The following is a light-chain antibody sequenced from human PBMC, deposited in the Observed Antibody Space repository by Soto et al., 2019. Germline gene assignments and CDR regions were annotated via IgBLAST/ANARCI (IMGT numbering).Light chain of an antibody. V-gene: IGKV3-15*01. Sequence: EIVMTQSPATLSVSPGERATLSCRASQSVSTNLAWYQQKPGQSPRLLIYDASTRATGIPARFSGSGSETEFTLTISSLQSEDFSVYYCQQYTNWPPYTFGQGTNLEIK. CDR2: DAS. J-gene: IGKJ2*01. CDR1: QSVSTN. CDR3: QQYTNWPPYT.